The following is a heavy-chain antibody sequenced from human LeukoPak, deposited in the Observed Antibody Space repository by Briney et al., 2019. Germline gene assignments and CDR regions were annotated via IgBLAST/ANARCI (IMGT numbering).Heavy chain of an antibody. CDR3: ARRIAVAGKVDP. V-gene: IGHV4-34*01. J-gene: IGHJ5*02. Sequence: SETLSLTCAVYGGSFSGYYWSWIRQPPGKGLEWIGEINHSGSTNYNPSLKSRVTISVDTSKNQFSLKLSSVTAADTAVYYCARRIAVAGKVDPWGQGTLVTVSS. CDR2: INHSGST. D-gene: IGHD6-19*01. CDR1: GGSFSGYY.